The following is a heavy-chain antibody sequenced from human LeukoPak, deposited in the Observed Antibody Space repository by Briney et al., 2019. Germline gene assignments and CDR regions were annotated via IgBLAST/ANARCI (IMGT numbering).Heavy chain of an antibody. D-gene: IGHD1-26*01. CDR1: GHTFTGYY. CDR2: INPNSGGT. Sequence: ASVKVSCKASGHTFTGYYMHWVRQAPGQGLEWMEWINPNSGGTNYAQKFQGRVTMTRDTSISTAYMELSRLRSDDTAVYYCAREGLLSGSYNFDYWGQGTLVTVSS. J-gene: IGHJ4*02. V-gene: IGHV1-2*02. CDR3: AREGLLSGSYNFDY.